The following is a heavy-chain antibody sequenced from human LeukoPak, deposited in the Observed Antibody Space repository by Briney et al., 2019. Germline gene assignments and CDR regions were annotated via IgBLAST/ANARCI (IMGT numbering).Heavy chain of an antibody. Sequence: SETLSLTCTVSGGSISSYYWSWIRQPPGKGLEWIGRIYTSGSTNYNPSLKSRVTISVDTSKNQFSLKLSSVTAADTAVYYCARGHYDFWSGYYESAAFDIWGQGTMVTVSS. V-gene: IGHV4-4*08. CDR3: ARGHYDFWSGYYESAAFDI. CDR2: IYTSGST. J-gene: IGHJ3*02. CDR1: GGSISSYY. D-gene: IGHD3-3*01.